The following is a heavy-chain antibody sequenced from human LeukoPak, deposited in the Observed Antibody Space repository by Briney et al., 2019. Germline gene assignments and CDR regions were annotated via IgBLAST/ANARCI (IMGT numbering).Heavy chain of an antibody. V-gene: IGHV4-34*01. D-gene: IGHD3-10*01. J-gene: IGHJ5*02. CDR1: GGSFSGYY. CDR3: ARDKRITMVRGVIRWFDP. Sequence: SESLSLTCAVYGGSFSGYYWSWIRQPPGKGLEWIGEINHSGSTNYNPSLKSRVTISVDTSKNQFSLKLSSVTAADTAVYYCARDKRITMVRGVIRWFDPWGQGTLVTVSS. CDR2: INHSGST.